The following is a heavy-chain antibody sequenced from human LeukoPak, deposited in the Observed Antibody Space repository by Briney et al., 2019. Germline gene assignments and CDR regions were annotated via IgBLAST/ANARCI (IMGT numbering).Heavy chain of an antibody. J-gene: IGHJ6*02. CDR2: INHSGST. CDR3: ARLHGKYQLAYYYGMDV. CDR1: GGSFSGYY. Sequence: SETLSLTCAVYGGSFSGYYWSWIRQPPGKGLEWIGEINHSGSTNYNPSLKSRVSISVDTSKNQFSLKLSSVTAADTAVCYCARLHGKYQLAYYYGMDVWGQGTTVTVSS. V-gene: IGHV4-34*01. D-gene: IGHD2-2*01.